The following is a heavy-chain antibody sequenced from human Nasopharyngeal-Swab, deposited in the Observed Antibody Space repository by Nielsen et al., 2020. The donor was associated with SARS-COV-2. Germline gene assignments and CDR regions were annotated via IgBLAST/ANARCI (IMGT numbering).Heavy chain of an antibody. Sequence: GSLRLSCTVSGGSMRSYYWNWIRQPPGKGLEWIGYIYYSGSTYYNPSLKSRVTISVDTSENRFSLKLSSVTAADTAVYYCARGYSSGWSYSYDYWCQGTLVTVSS. CDR2: IYYSGST. CDR1: GGSMRSYY. CDR3: ARGYSSGWSYSYDY. J-gene: IGHJ4*02. V-gene: IGHV4-59*08. D-gene: IGHD6-19*01.